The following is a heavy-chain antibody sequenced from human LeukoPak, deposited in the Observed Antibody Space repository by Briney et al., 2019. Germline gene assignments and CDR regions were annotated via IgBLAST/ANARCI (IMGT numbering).Heavy chain of an antibody. Sequence: SETLSLTCTVSGGSISSSSYYWGWIRQPPGKGLEWIGSIYYSGSTYYNPSLNSRVTISVDTSKNQLSLKLSSVTAADTAVYYCARRAVAGSTGTFDYWGQGTLVTVSS. CDR2: IYYSGST. D-gene: IGHD6-19*01. CDR3: ARRAVAGSTGTFDY. J-gene: IGHJ4*02. CDR1: GGSISSSSYY. V-gene: IGHV4-39*01.